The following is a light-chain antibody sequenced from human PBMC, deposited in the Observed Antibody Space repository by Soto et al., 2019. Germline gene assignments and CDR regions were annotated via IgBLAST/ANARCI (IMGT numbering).Light chain of an antibody. CDR3: CLYIGATTYV. Sequence: QSVLTQPASVSGSPGQSITISCTGTSSDVGGYGLVSWYRHHPGEAPQLILNRVNKRPSRLSNRFSGSTPVNSASLTISGLQAVDEADYYCCLYIGATTYVFGTGTKVTVL. CDR2: RVN. CDR1: SSDVGGYGL. V-gene: IGLV2-23*02. J-gene: IGLJ1*01.